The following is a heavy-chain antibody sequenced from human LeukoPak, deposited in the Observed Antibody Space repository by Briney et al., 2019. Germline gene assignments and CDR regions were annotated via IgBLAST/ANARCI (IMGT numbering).Heavy chain of an antibody. D-gene: IGHD3-22*01. CDR2: INPNSGGT. V-gene: IGHV1-2*02. CDR3: ARDVYDSSGYESVDY. J-gene: IGHJ4*02. Sequence: ASVKVSCKASGYTFTGYYMHWVRQAPGQGLEWMGWINPNSGGTNYAQKFQGRVTMTRDTSISTAYMELSRLRSDDTAVYYCARDVYDSSGYESVDYWGQGTLVTVSS. CDR1: GYTFTGYY.